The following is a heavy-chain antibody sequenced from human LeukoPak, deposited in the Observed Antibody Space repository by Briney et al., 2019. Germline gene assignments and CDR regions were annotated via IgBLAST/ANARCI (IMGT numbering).Heavy chain of an antibody. Sequence: GGSLRPSCSASGFTFSSYSMNWVRQAPGKGLEWVSSISSSSSYIYYADSVKGRFTISRDNSKNTLYLQMNSLRAEDTAVYYCARELLRRYNWFDPWGQGTLVTVSS. CDR2: ISSSSSYI. D-gene: IGHD2-15*01. V-gene: IGHV3-21*01. CDR1: GFTFSSYS. J-gene: IGHJ5*02. CDR3: ARELLRRYNWFDP.